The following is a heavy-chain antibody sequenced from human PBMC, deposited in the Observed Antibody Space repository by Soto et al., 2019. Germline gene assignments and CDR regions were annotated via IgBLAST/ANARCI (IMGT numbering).Heavy chain of an antibody. CDR2: ISGSGGGI. D-gene: IGHD2-15*01. CDR1: GFTFSNYG. CDR3: AKNPSLIVVEWFDP. Sequence: VQLLESGGGLVQPGGSLRVSCTASGFTFSNYGMSWVRQAPGKGLEWVSSISGSGGGIYYADSVRGRFTISRDNSKNTLYLQMNDLGVEDTAVYYCAKNPSLIVVEWFDPWGQGTLVTVSS. J-gene: IGHJ5*02. V-gene: IGHV3-23*01.